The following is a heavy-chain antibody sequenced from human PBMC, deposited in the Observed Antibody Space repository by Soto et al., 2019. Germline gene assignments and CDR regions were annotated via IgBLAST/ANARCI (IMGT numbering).Heavy chain of an antibody. CDR2: FYSGDSDT. V-gene: IGHV5-51*01. CDR3: ARGSSGFYDY. J-gene: IGHJ4*02. CDR1: GYSFANYC. Sequence: GESLKISCKGSGYSFANYCIAWVRQMPGKGLEWMGIFYSGDSDTRYSLSFQGQVVISGDKSINTAYLQWTSLKASDTAMYYCARGSSGFYDYWGQGTLVTVSS. D-gene: IGHD6-19*01.